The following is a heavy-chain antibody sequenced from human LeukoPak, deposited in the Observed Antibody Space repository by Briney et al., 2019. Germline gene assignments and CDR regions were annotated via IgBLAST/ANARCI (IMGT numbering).Heavy chain of an antibody. J-gene: IGHJ4*02. Sequence: SQTLSLTCTVSGGSISSGGYYWSWIRQHPGKGLEWIGYIYYSGSTYYNPSLKSRVTISVGTSKNQFSLKLSSVTAADTAVYYCARGRYCSGGSCYSEVDYWGQGTLVTVSS. CDR2: IYYSGST. CDR1: GGSISSGGYY. CDR3: ARGRYCSGGSCYSEVDY. V-gene: IGHV4-31*03. D-gene: IGHD2-15*01.